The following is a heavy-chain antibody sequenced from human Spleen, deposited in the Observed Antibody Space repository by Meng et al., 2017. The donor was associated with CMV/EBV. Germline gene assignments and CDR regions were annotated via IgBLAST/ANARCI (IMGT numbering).Heavy chain of an antibody. J-gene: IGHJ5*02. CDR1: GSFSNYC. CDR3: ARGPRETSALDSSSYNWFDP. D-gene: IGHD6-13*01. CDR2: INYYGTT. Sequence: GSFSNYCWTWIRQPPGKGLQWIGEINYYGTTNYNPSLKNRVTISLDTSKNQFSLKVRSVTAADTAVYYCARGPRETSALDSSSYNWFDPWGQGTLVTVS. V-gene: IGHV4-34*01.